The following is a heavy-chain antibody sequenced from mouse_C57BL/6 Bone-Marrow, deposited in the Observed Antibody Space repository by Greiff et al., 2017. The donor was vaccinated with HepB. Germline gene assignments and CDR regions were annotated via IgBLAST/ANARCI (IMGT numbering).Heavy chain of an antibody. J-gene: IGHJ1*03. CDR3: TRRYGSSWWYFDV. CDR2: IDPETGGT. CDR1: GYTFTDYE. Sequence: VKLMESGAELVRPGASVTLSCKASGYTFTDYEMHWVKQTPVHGLEWIGAIDPETGGTAYNQKFKGKAILTADKSSSTAYMELRSLTSEDSAVYYCTRRYGSSWWYFDVWGTGTTVTVSS. V-gene: IGHV1-15*01. D-gene: IGHD1-1*01.